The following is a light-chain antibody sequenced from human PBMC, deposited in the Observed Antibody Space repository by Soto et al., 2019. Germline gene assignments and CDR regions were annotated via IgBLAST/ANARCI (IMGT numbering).Light chain of an antibody. CDR1: QSVSSY. Sequence: ESVLAQSPATLSLSPGERATVSCRASQSVSSYLAWYQQKPGQAPRLLIYDASSRATGIPDRFSGSGSGTDFTLTISRLEPEDFAVYYCQQYGSSSWTFGQGTKVDIK. CDR2: DAS. V-gene: IGKV3-20*01. CDR3: QQYGSSSWT. J-gene: IGKJ1*01.